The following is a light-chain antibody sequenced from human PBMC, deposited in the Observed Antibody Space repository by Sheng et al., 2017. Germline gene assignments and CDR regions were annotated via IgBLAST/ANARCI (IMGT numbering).Light chain of an antibody. V-gene: IGKV3-20*01. CDR3: QLYGSSPMYT. J-gene: IGKJ2*01. CDR1: ESVSTSY. CDR2: GTS. Sequence: EIVLTQSPGTLSLSPGERATLSCRASESVSTSYLAWYQQKPGQAPRLLIYGTSNRATGIPDTFSGSGSGADFTLTISRLEPEDFAVYYCQLYGSSPMYTFGQGTRLQIK.